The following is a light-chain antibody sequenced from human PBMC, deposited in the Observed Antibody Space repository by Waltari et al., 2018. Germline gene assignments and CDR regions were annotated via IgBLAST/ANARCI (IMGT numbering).Light chain of an antibody. CDR2: KVS. CDR1: QSPVYSDGNTY. V-gene: IGKV2-30*01. CDR3: MQGTHWLYT. J-gene: IGKJ2*01. Sequence: DVVMTQSPLSLPVTLGQPASIACRSSQSPVYSDGNTYLNWFQQRPGQSPRRLIYKVSNRDSGVPDRFSGSGSGTDFTLKISRVEAEDVGVYYCMQGTHWLYTFGQGTKLEIK.